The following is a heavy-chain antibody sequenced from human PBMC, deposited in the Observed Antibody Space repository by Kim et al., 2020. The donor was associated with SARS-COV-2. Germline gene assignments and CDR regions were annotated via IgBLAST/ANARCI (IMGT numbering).Heavy chain of an antibody. CDR3: ARGYEYYYDSSGRPVNYGMDV. Sequence: GGSLRLSCAASGFTFSSYWMHWVRQAPGKGLVWVSRINSDGSSTSYADSVKGRFTISRDNAKNTLYLQMNSLRAEDTAVYYCARGYEYYYDSSGRPVNYGMDVWGQGTTVTVSS. J-gene: IGHJ6*02. CDR1: GFTFSSYW. V-gene: IGHV3-74*01. CDR2: INSDGSST. D-gene: IGHD3-22*01.